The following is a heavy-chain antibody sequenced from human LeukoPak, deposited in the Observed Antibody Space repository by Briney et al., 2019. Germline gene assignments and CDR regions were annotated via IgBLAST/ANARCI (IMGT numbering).Heavy chain of an antibody. CDR1: GYTFTGYY. CDR3: ARARDYGDYAVDH. CDR2: INPNSGGT. Sequence: ASVKVSCKASGYTFTGYYMHWVRQAPGQGLEWMGWINPNSGGTNYAQKFQGRVTMTRDTSISTAYMELSRLRSDDTAVYYCARARDYGDYAVDHWGQGTLVTVSS. D-gene: IGHD4-17*01. J-gene: IGHJ4*02. V-gene: IGHV1-2*02.